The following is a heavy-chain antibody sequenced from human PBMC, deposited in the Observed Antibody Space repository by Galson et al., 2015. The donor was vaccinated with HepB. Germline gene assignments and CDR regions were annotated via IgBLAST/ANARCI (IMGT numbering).Heavy chain of an antibody. D-gene: IGHD2-21*01. CDR2: ISSSHGTT. V-gene: IGHV3-23*01. CDR3: VKDPIPGGEGGAYFDY. CDR1: GFTFSTYA. Sequence: SLRLSCAASGFTFSTYAMTWVRQAPGKGLEWVSLISSSHGTTNYADSVKGRFTISRDNSKNTLYLQMNSLRAEDTAVYFCVKDPIPGGEGGAYFDYWGQGTLVTVSS. J-gene: IGHJ4*02.